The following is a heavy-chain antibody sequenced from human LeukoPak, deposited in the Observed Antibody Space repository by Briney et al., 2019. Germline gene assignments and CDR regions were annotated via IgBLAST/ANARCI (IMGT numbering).Heavy chain of an antibody. CDR3: ARIRDGYNDAYDI. V-gene: IGHV1-46*01. Sequence: GASVKVSCKASGYTFTKSYIHWVRQAPGQRLEWMGLINPGGDNTDYAQNFQGRLTMTSDTSARTVYMELSSLRSDDTAVYYCARIRDGYNDAYDIWGQGTVVTVPS. D-gene: IGHD5-24*01. CDR2: INPGGDNT. J-gene: IGHJ3*02. CDR1: GYTFTKSY.